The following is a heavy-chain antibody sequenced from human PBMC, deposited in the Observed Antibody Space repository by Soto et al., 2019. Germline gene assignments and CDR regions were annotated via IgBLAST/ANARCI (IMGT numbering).Heavy chain of an antibody. CDR3: AKDYWNPRYFDN. CDR2: VSDNGGRT. V-gene: IGHV3-23*01. D-gene: IGHD1-1*01. Sequence: PGGSLRLSCVASGITFGSRAMSWVRQAPGEGLEWVSAVSDNGGRTRYADSVKGRFTISRDNSQNTLYLQMLSLRADDTAIYYCAKDYWNPRYFDNWGQGTLVTVSS. J-gene: IGHJ4*02. CDR1: GITFGSRA.